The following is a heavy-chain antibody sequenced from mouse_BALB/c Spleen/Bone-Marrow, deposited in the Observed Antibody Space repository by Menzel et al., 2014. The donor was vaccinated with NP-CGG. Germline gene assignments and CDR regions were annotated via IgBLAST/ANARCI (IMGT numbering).Heavy chain of an antibody. D-gene: IGHD2-2*01. CDR2: IDPSTGRT. V-gene: IGHV1S81*02. J-gene: IGHJ2*01. CDR3: ARINGYDY. CDR1: GYTFTSYW. Sequence: GAELVKPGASVKLSCKASGYTFTSYWMHWVKQRPGQGLEWIGEIDPSTGRTDYNKKFKSQATLTVDKSSSTAYMHLSSLTSEDSAVYYCARINGYDYWGQGTTLTVSS.